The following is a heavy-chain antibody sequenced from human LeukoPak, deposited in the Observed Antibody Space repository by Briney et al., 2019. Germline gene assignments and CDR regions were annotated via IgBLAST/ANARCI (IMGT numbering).Heavy chain of an antibody. J-gene: IGHJ4*02. CDR2: INPNSGGT. Sequence: ASVKVSCKASGYTFTGYYMHWVRQAPGQELEWMGWINPNSGGTNYAQKFQGRVTMTRDTSISTAYMELSRLRSDDTAVYYCAISRIVGASGYFDYWGQGTLVTVSS. V-gene: IGHV1-2*02. CDR3: AISRIVGASGYFDY. D-gene: IGHD1-26*01. CDR1: GYTFTGYY.